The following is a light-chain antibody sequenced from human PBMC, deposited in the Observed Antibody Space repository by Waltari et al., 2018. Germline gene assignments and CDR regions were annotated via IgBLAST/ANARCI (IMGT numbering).Light chain of an antibody. V-gene: IGKV3-15*01. CDR2: GAS. J-gene: IGKJ1*01. Sequence: ETVMTQSPATLSVSPGERATLSCRASQSISNKLAWYQQKPGQAPRLLIYGASTRATGFPARFGGSGSGTEFTLTISSLQSEDVAVYYCHQSTDWPPTFGQGTKVEVK. CDR3: HQSTDWPPT. CDR1: QSISNK.